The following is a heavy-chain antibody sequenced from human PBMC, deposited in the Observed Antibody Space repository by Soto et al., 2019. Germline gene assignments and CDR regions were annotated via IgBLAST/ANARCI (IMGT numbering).Heavy chain of an antibody. J-gene: IGHJ4*02. V-gene: IGHV3-30*09. CDR3: ARVLGGMATVPFDY. Sequence: GGSLRLSCAASGFTFSSYAMHWVRQAPGTGLEWVAVISYEGSNKYYADSVKGRFAISRDNSKNTLYLQMNSLRTEDTAVYYCARVLGGMATVPFDYWGQGALVTVSS. CDR1: GFTFSSYA. CDR2: ISYEGSNK. D-gene: IGHD4-4*01.